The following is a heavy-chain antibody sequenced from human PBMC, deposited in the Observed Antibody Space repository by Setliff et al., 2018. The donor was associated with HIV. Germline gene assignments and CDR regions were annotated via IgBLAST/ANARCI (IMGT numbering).Heavy chain of an antibody. CDR3: ASHQHNFTGYYYYYYYMAV. J-gene: IGHJ6*03. CDR2: IHFSGST. Sequence: SETLSLTCTVSGGSISSSTYYWGWIRQPPGKGLEWIGNIHFSGSTYYNPSLKSRVTVSVDPSKNQFSLKLSSVTAADTAVYYCASHQHNFTGYYYYYYYMAVWGRGTMVTVSS. V-gene: IGHV4-39*01. CDR1: GGSISSSTYY. D-gene: IGHD3-9*01.